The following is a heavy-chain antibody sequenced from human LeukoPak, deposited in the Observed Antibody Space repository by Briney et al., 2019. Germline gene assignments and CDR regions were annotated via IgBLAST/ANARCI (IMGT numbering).Heavy chain of an antibody. Sequence: PGRSLRLSCAASGFTFSSYGMHWVRQAPGKGLEWVAVISYDGSNKYYADSVKGRFTISRDNSKNTLYLQMNSLRAEDTAVYYCAKDTDYYDSSGYYYFDYWGQGTLVTASS. CDR1: GFTFSSYG. J-gene: IGHJ4*02. V-gene: IGHV3-30*18. D-gene: IGHD3-22*01. CDR3: AKDTDYYDSSGYYYFDY. CDR2: ISYDGSNK.